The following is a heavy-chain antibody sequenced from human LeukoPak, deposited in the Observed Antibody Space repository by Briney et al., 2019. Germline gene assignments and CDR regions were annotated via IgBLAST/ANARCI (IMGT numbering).Heavy chain of an antibody. CDR2: IYHSGST. D-gene: IGHD3-22*01. CDR1: GGSISSSNW. Sequence: SGTLSLTCAVSGGSISSSNWWSWVHQPPGKGLEWIGEIYHSGSTNYNPSLKSRVTISVDKSKNQFSLKLSSVTAADTAVYYCARDERYDSSGYPFDYWGQGTLVTVSS. V-gene: IGHV4-4*02. J-gene: IGHJ4*02. CDR3: ARDERYDSSGYPFDY.